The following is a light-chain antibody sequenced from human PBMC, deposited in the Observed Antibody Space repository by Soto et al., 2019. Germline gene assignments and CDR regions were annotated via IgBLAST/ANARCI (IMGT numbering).Light chain of an antibody. J-gene: IGKJ5*01. Sequence: TQLTQSPSSPSSSLGDRITLTFRASQGISSALAWYQQKPGKAPKLLIYDASSLESGVPSRFSGSGSGTDFTLTISSLQPEDFATYYCQQFNSYPITFGQGTRLEIK. V-gene: IGKV1-13*02. CDR2: DAS. CDR1: QGISSA. CDR3: QQFNSYPIT.